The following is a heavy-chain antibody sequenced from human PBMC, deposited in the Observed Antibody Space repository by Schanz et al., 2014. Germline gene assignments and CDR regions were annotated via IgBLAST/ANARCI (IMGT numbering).Heavy chain of an antibody. CDR2: INPNSDGT. CDR1: GYTFTDYY. D-gene: IGHD5-12*01. V-gene: IGHV1-2*06. Sequence: QVQLVQSGAEVKKLGASVKVSCKASGYTFTDYYMHWVRQAPGQGLEWMGRINPNSDGTNYAQKFHGRVTMTRDTSISTAYMEMSRLISDDTAVYYCAREMLDIVATMDDDAFDIWGQGTMVTVSS. CDR3: AREMLDIVATMDDDAFDI. J-gene: IGHJ3*02.